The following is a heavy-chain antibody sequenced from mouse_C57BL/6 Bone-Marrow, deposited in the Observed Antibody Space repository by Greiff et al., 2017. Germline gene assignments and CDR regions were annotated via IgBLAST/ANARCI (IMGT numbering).Heavy chain of an antibody. CDR1: GFTFSSYG. CDR3: ARQAWFAY. J-gene: IGHJ3*01. V-gene: IGHV5-6*01. Sequence: EVMLVESGGDLVKPGGSLKLSCAASGFTFSSYGMSWVRQTPDKRLEWVATISSGGSYTYYPDSVKGRFTISRDNAKNTLYLQMSSLKSEDTAMYYCARQAWFAYGGQGTLVTVSA. CDR2: ISSGGSYT.